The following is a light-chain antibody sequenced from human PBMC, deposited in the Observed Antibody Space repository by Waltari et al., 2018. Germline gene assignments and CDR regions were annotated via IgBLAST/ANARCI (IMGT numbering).Light chain of an antibody. CDR3: QQSYSTPPDT. Sequence: DIQMTQSPSSLSASVGDRVTINCRASQSISRYLNWYQQKPGKAPRLLLYTASTLQSGVPSRFSGSGSGTDFTLTITSMQAEDFATYYCQQSYSTPPDTFGQGTKVEIK. J-gene: IGKJ2*01. CDR2: TAS. V-gene: IGKV1-39*01. CDR1: QSISRY.